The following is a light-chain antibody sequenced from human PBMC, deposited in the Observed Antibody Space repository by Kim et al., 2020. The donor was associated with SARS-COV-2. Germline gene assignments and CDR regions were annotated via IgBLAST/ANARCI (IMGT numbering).Light chain of an antibody. Sequence: QSVTISCTGTSRDVGGYNYVSWYQQHPGKAPKLMIYEVNKRPSGVPDRFSGSKSGNTASLTVSGLQAEDEADYYCSSYAGSNNYVVFGGGTQLTVL. J-gene: IGLJ2*01. CDR3: SSYAGSNNYVV. CDR1: SRDVGGYNY. V-gene: IGLV2-8*01. CDR2: EVN.